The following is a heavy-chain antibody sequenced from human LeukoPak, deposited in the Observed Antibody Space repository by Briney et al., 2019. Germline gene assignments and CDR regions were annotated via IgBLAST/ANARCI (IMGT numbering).Heavy chain of an antibody. Sequence: GGTLRLSCAASGFIFSTYGMNWVRQAPGKGLEWVSAINGSGGSTYYADSVKGRFTISRDNSKNTLFLQMNSLRAEDTAVYYCAKRVFDRFDPWGQGTLVTVSS. D-gene: IGHD6-13*01. V-gene: IGHV3-23*01. CDR1: GFIFSTYG. J-gene: IGHJ5*02. CDR2: INGSGGST. CDR3: AKRVFDRFDP.